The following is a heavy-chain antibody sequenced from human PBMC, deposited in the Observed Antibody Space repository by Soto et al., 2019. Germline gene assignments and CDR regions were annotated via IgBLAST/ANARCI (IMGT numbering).Heavy chain of an antibody. CDR1: GGTFSSYA. V-gene: IGHV1-69*13. CDR3: ARERTYCSGGSCYYFDY. CDR2: IIPIFGTA. D-gene: IGHD2-15*01. Sequence: SVKVSCKASGGTFSSYAISWVRQAPGQGLEWMGGIIPIFGTANYAQKFQGRVTITADESTSTAYMELSSLRSEDTAVYYCARERTYCSGGSCYYFDYWGQGTLVTVSS. J-gene: IGHJ4*02.